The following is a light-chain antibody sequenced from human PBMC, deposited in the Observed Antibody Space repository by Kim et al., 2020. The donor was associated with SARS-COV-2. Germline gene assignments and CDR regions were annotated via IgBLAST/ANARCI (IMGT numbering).Light chain of an antibody. CDR3: AAWDDSLNGVV. CDR2: TNN. J-gene: IGLJ2*01. Sequence: ELTQPPSTSGTPGQRVTISCSGSSSNIGSNPVNWYQQFPGTAPKLLIYTNNQWPSGVPDRFSGSKSGTSASLAISGLQSGDEADYYCAAWDDSLNGVVFGGGTQLTVL. V-gene: IGLV1-44*01. CDR1: SSNIGSNP.